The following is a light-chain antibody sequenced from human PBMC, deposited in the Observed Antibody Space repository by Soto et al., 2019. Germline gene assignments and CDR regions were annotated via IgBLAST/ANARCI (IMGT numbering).Light chain of an antibody. J-gene: IGKJ3*01. CDR3: QQSYSTPPFK. CDR1: QSISSY. Sequence: DIPMTQSPSPLSASVGDRVYITCRTSQSISSYLNWYQAKPGKAPKLLIYEASSLESGVPSRFRGSGSGTDFTLTISSLQPEESANDYCQQSYSTPPFKFGPGTRVDI. V-gene: IGKV1-39*01. CDR2: EAS.